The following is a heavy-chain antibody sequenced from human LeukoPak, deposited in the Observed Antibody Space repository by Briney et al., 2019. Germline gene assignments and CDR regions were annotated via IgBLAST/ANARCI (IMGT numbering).Heavy chain of an antibody. Sequence: GGSLRLSCAASGFTFSTYAMTWVRQAPGKGLEWVSGISGSGGSTYYADSVKGRFTISRDNSKNTLYLQMNSLRAEDTAVYYCAKDSAKKYDDYWGQGTLVTVSS. J-gene: IGHJ4*02. V-gene: IGHV3-23*01. CDR3: AKDSAKKYDDY. CDR2: ISGSGGST. D-gene: IGHD2/OR15-2a*01. CDR1: GFTFSTYA.